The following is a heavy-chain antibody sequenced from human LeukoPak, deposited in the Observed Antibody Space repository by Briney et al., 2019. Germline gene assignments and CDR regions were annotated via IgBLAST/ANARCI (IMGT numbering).Heavy chain of an antibody. Sequence: PGGSLRLSCAASGFTFSSYAMSWVRQAPGKGLEWVSAISGSGGSTYYADSVKGRFTISRDNSKNTLYLQMNSLRAEDTAVYYCAKDLGYCSSTSCYGVVGNAFDIWGQGTMVTVSS. D-gene: IGHD2-2*01. V-gene: IGHV3-23*01. CDR3: AKDLGYCSSTSCYGVVGNAFDI. CDR1: GFTFSSYA. J-gene: IGHJ3*02. CDR2: ISGSGGST.